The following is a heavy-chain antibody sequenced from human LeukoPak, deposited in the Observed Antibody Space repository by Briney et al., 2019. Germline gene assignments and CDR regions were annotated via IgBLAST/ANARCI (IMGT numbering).Heavy chain of an antibody. CDR3: ARAPSHYSSGWLFDY. J-gene: IGHJ4*02. CDR2: IYSGGST. CDR1: GFTVSSNY. V-gene: IGHV3-66*01. D-gene: IGHD6-19*01. Sequence: PGGSLRLSCAASGFTVSSNYMSWVRQAPGKGLEWVSVIYSGGSTYYADSVKGRFTISRDNSKNTLYLQMNSLRAEDTAVYYCARAPSHYSSGWLFDYWGQGTLVTVSS.